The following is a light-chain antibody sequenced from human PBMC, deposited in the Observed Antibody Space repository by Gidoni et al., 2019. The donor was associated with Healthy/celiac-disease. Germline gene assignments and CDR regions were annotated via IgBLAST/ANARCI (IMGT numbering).Light chain of an antibody. V-gene: IGKV4-1*01. CDR3: QQYYSTPPYT. CDR2: WAS. CDR1: QSVLYSSNNKNY. J-gene: IGKJ2*01. Sequence: DIVITKSPDSLAGSLGERATIHCKSSQSVLYSSNNKNYLAWYQQKPGQPPKLLIYWASTRESGVPDRFSGSGSGTDFTLTISSLQAEDVAVYYCQQYYSTPPYTFGQXTKLEIK.